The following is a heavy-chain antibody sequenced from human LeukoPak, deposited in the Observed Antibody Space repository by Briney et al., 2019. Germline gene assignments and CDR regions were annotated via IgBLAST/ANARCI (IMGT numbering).Heavy chain of an antibody. Sequence: GGSLRLSCAASGVTFSSYAMSWVRHAPGQGQEWVSAISGSGGSTYYAESVKGPFTISRDNSKNTLYLQRISLRSEDTAVYYCAKVGDYYGAGSYYTGAFDIWGQGTMVTVSS. V-gene: IGHV3-23*01. D-gene: IGHD3-10*01. J-gene: IGHJ3*02. CDR3: AKVGDYYGAGSYYTGAFDI. CDR1: GVTFSSYA. CDR2: ISGSGGST.